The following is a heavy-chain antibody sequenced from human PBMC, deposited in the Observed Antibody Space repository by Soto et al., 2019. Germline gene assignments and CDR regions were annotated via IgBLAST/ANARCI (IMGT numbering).Heavy chain of an antibody. CDR1: GDSISTSSYY. CDR3: ARSLVVPAARDRYYYYGMDV. J-gene: IGHJ6*02. CDR2: IYYSGST. D-gene: IGHD2-2*01. Sequence: PSETLSLTCDVSGDSISTSSYYWGWIRQPPGKGLEWIASIYYSGSTNYNPSLKSRVTISVDTSKNQFSLKLSSVTAADTAVYYCARSLVVPAARDRYYYYGMDVWGQGTTVTVSS. V-gene: IGHV4-39*07.